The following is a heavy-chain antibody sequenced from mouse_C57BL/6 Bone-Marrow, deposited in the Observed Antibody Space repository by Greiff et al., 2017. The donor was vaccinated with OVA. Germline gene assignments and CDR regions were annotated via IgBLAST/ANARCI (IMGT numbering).Heavy chain of an antibody. V-gene: IGHV14-4*01. CDR2: IDPENGDT. J-gene: IGHJ2*01. CDR3: TTGNWDDY. Sequence: EVKVVESGAELVRPGASVKLSCTASGFNIKDDYMHWVKQRPEQGLEWIGWIDPENGDTEYASKFQGKATITADTSSNTAYLQLSSLTSEDTAVYYCTTGNWDDYWGQGTTLTVSS. D-gene: IGHD4-1*01. CDR1: GFNIKDDY.